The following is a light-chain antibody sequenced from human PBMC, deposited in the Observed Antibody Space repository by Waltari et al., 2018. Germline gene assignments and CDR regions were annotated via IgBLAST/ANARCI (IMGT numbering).Light chain of an antibody. J-gene: IGLJ3*02. V-gene: IGLV5-37*01. CDR1: SDINVDDFN. CDR3: MFWPSNVWV. Sequence: QPVLTQPPSSSASPGESASLTCTLPSDINVDDFNIHWYQQKPGSPPRFLLYYKSDSEKAQGSGVPSRFSGSKDASANAGILLISGLQSEDEADYYCMFWPSNVWVFGGGTKLTVL. CDR2: YKSDSEK.